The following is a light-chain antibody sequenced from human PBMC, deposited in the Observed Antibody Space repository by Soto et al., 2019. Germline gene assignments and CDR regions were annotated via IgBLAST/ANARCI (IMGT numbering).Light chain of an antibody. Sequence: GDTVTLTCQASRDIADSLNWYQQRAGQAPKLLIYDASNLQSGVPARFSDSGTGTSFILTISSLQPEDFATYYCQQYGDPFTFGGGTKVEIK. J-gene: IGKJ4*01. CDR2: DAS. CDR1: RDIADS. V-gene: IGKV1-33*01. CDR3: QQYGDPFT.